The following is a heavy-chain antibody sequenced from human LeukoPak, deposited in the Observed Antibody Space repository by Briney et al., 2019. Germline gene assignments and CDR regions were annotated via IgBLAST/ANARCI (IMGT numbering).Heavy chain of an antibody. CDR1: GFTFSSYS. Sequence: PGGSLRLSCAASGFTFSSYSMNWVRQAPGKGLEWVSSISSSSSYIYYADSVKGRFTISRDNAKNSLYLQMNSLRAGDTAVYYCARFYGDSGRENLYYYMDVWGKGTTVTVSS. CDR2: ISSSSSYI. J-gene: IGHJ6*03. V-gene: IGHV3-21*01. D-gene: IGHD4-17*01. CDR3: ARFYGDSGRENLYYYMDV.